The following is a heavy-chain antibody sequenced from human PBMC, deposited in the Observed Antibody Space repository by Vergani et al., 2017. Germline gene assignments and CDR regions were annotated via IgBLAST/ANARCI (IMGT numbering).Heavy chain of an antibody. D-gene: IGHD3-22*01. J-gene: IGHJ4*02. CDR3: TRPLDRDYYDSSGYYPL. V-gene: IGHV3-73*01. CDR2: IRSKANSYAT. CDR1: GYTFTGYY. Sequence: VQLVQSGAEVKKPGASVKVSCKASGYTFTGYYMHWVRQAPGQGLEWVGRIRSKANSYATAYAASVKGRFTISRDDSKNTAYLQMNSLKTEDTAVYYCTRPLDRDYYDSSGYYPLWGQGTLVTVSS.